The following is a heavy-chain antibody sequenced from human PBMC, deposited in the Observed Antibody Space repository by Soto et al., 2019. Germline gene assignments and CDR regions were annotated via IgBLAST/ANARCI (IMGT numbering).Heavy chain of an antibody. V-gene: IGHV5-51*01. D-gene: IGHD3-10*01. Sequence: GDSLKISCKGSGYSFTSYWIGWVRQMPGKGLEWMGIIYPGDSDTRYGPSFQGQVTISADKSISTAYLQWSSLKASDTAMYYCARLTMVRGVHYGMDVWGQGTTVTVSS. CDR3: ARLTMVRGVHYGMDV. CDR2: IYPGDSDT. CDR1: GYSFTSYW. J-gene: IGHJ6*02.